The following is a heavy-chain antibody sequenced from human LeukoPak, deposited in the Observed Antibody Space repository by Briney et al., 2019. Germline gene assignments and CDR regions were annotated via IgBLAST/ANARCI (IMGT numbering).Heavy chain of an antibody. CDR2: ISSSSSYI. CDR3: ARRGEWELLETYFDY. J-gene: IGHJ4*02. Sequence: PGGSLRLSCAASGFTFSSYEMNWVRQAPGKGLEWVSSISSSSSYIYYADSVKGRFTISRDNAKNSLYLQMNSLRAEDTAVYYCARRGEWELLETYFDYWGQGTLVTVSS. D-gene: IGHD1-26*01. V-gene: IGHV3-21*01. CDR1: GFTFSSYE.